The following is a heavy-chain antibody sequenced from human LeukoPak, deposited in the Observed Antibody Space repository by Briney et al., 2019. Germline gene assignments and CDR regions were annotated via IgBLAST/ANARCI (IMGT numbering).Heavy chain of an antibody. CDR1: GYTFTGYY. CDR3: ARDPRTTIFGVVTPFDY. V-gene: IGHV1-2*02. Sequence: ASVKVSCKASGYTFTGYYMHWVRQAPGQGLEWMGWINPNSGGTNYAQKFQGRVTMTRDTSISTACMELSRLRSDDTAVYYCARDPRTTIFGVVTPFDYWGQGTLVTVSS. D-gene: IGHD3-3*01. J-gene: IGHJ4*02. CDR2: INPNSGGT.